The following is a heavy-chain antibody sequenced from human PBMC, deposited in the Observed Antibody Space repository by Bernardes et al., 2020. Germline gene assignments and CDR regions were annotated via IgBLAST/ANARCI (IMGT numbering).Heavy chain of an antibody. Sequence: SGPTLVKPTQTLTLTCTFSGFSLSTSGVGVGWIRQPPGKALEWLALIYWDDDKRYSPSLKSRLTITKDTSKNQVVLTMTNMDPVDTATYYCAHRQGNFTGGFSHGFDPWGQGTLVTVSS. CDR2: IYWDDDK. CDR1: GFSLSTSGVG. J-gene: IGHJ5*02. CDR3: AHRQGNFTGGFSHGFDP. V-gene: IGHV2-5*02. D-gene: IGHD1-1*01.